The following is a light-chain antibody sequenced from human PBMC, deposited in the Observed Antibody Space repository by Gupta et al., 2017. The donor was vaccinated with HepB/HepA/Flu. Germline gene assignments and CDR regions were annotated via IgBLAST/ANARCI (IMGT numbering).Light chain of an antibody. Sequence: QAGLTQPPSVSKDLRQTATLPCTGNNNNVGDQGAAWLQQHQGHPPKLLSYRDNNRPSGISERFSASRSGNTASLTITGLQPEDEADYYCSAWDSSLSAWVFGGGTKLTVL. J-gene: IGLJ3*02. CDR3: SAWDSSLSAWV. CDR1: NNNVGDQG. V-gene: IGLV10-54*04. CDR2: RDN.